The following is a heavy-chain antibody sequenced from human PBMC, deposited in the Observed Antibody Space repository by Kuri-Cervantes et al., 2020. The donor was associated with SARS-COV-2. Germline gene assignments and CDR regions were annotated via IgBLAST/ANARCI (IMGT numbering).Heavy chain of an antibody. Sequence: ASVKVSCKASGYTFTGYYMHWVRQAPGQGLEWMGWISAYNGNTNYAQKLQGRVTMTTDTSTSTAYMELRSLRSDDTAVYYCATTPPNYYYYMDVWGKGTTVTVSS. CDR1: GYTFTGYY. D-gene: IGHD1/OR15-1a*01. CDR3: ATTPPNYYYYMDV. CDR2: ISAYNGNT. V-gene: IGHV1-18*04. J-gene: IGHJ6*03.